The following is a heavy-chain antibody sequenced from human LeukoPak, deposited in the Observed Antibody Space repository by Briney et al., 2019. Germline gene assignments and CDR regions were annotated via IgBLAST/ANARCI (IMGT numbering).Heavy chain of an antibody. J-gene: IGHJ4*02. CDR3: ARRTVGYCSSTSCPRLSARWGAFDY. Sequence: SETLSLTCTVSGGSVSNYYWTWIRQPAGKGLEWIGEINHSGSTNYNPSLKSRVTISVDTSKNQFSLKLSSVTAADTAVYYCARRTVGYCSSTSCPRLSARWGAFDYWGQGTLVTVSS. V-gene: IGHV4-34*01. D-gene: IGHD2-2*01. CDR1: GGSVSNYY. CDR2: INHSGST.